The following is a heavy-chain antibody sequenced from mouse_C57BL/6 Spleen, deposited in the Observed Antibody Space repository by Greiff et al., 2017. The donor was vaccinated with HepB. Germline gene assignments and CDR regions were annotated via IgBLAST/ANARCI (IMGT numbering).Heavy chain of an antibody. D-gene: IGHD3-1*01. V-gene: IGHV1-80*01. Sequence: VQLQQSGAELVKPGASVKISCKASGYAFSSYWMNWVKQRPGKGLEWIGQIYPGDGDTNYNGKFKGKATLTADKSSSTAYMQLSSLTSEDSAVYCCARGPYYYAMDYWGQGTSVTVSS. CDR3: ARGPYYYAMDY. CDR2: IYPGDGDT. J-gene: IGHJ4*01. CDR1: GYAFSSYW.